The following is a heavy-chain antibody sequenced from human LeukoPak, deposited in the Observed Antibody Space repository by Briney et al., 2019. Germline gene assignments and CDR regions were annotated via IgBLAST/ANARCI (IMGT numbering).Heavy chain of an antibody. D-gene: IGHD3-22*01. J-gene: IGHJ4*02. CDR2: INPNSGGT. CDR1: GYTFTGYY. Sequence: GASVKVSCKASGYTFTGYYMHWVRRAPGQGLEWMGWINPNSGGTNYAQKFQGRVTMTRDTSISTAYMELSRLRSDDTAVYYCALYYYDSSGYYYNFDYWGQGTLVTVSS. V-gene: IGHV1-2*02. CDR3: ALYYYDSSGYYYNFDY.